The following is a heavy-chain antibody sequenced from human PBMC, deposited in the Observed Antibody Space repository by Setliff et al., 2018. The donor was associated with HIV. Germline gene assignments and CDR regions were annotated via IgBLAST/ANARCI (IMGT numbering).Heavy chain of an antibody. D-gene: IGHD3-22*01. CDR3: ARGVVLMGITTRWFDP. V-gene: IGHV4-39*01. J-gene: IGHJ5*02. Sequence: PSETLSLTCTVSGGSINSTSYYWGWIRQPPGNGLEWIGSIYHTGSTYYKPSLKSRVTISVDTSKNQFSLKLTSVSAADTAVYYCARGVVLMGITTRWFDPWGQGTLVTVSS. CDR2: IYHTGST. CDR1: GGSINSTSYY.